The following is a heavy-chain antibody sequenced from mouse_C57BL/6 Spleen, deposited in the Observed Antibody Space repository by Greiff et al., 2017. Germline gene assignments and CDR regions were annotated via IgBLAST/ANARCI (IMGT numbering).Heavy chain of an antibody. CDR2: IDPNSGGT. J-gene: IGHJ2*01. D-gene: IGHD1-1*02. Sequence: QVQLQQPGAELVKPGASVKLSCKASGYTFTSYWMHWVKQRPGRGLGWIGRIDPNSGGTKYHEKFKSKATLTVDKPSSTAYMQISSLTAEDSAVYYCARGGLYGPFDYWGQGTTLTVSS. V-gene: IGHV1-72*01. CDR3: ARGGLYGPFDY. CDR1: GYTFTSYW.